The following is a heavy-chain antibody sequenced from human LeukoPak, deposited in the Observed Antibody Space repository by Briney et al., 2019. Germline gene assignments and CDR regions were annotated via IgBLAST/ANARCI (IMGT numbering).Heavy chain of an antibody. CDR2: FKTNYNQV. D-gene: IGHD4-11*01. V-gene: IGHV3-23*05. J-gene: IGHJ4*02. Sequence: GGSLRLSCVASGFTFSDYAMNWVRQAPGKGLEWVSTFKTNYNQVYYAESVRGRFTISTDNSKNTAYLQMNSLRVEDTALYYCARSVPDYTRFYFWGQGALVTVSS. CDR1: GFTFSDYA. CDR3: ARSVPDYTRFYF.